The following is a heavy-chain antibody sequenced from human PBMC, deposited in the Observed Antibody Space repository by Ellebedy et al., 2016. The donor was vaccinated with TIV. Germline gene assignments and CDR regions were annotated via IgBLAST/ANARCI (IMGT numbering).Heavy chain of an antibody. Sequence: SETLSLTXTVSGSSISSGSYYWSWIRQPAGKGLEWIGRIYTSGSTNYNPSLKSRVTMSVDTSKNQFSLKLSSVTAADTAVYYCAREGFLTMIVVAWGQGTLVTVSS. CDR1: GSSISSGSYY. CDR3: AREGFLTMIVVA. CDR2: IYTSGST. V-gene: IGHV4-61*02. D-gene: IGHD3-22*01. J-gene: IGHJ5*02.